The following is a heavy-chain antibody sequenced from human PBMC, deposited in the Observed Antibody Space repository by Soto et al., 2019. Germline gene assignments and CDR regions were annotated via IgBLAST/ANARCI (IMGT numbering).Heavy chain of an antibody. CDR2: ISWNSGSI. Sequence: GGSLRLSCVASGFTFNDYAMHWVRQAPGKGLEWVSGISWNSGSIGYAASVRGRFTISRDNAKNSMSLQMNSLRAEDTALYYCAKDMEPLVPAGHYGMDVWGQGTTVTV. D-gene: IGHD2-2*01. CDR3: AKDMEPLVPAGHYGMDV. J-gene: IGHJ6*02. CDR1: GFTFNDYA. V-gene: IGHV3-9*01.